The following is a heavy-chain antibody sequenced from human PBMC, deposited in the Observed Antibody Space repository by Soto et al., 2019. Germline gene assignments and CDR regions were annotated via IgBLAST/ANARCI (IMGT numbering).Heavy chain of an antibody. CDR3: ARMVYCSSTSCPQYYLAV. D-gene: IGHD2-2*01. J-gene: IGHJ6*03. CDR2: INPNSGGT. V-gene: IGHV1-2*04. Sequence: ASVKGSCKACGDTFTGYYMHWVRQAPGQGLEWMGWINPNSGGTNYAQKFQGWVTMTRDTSISTAYMELSRLRSDDTAVYYCARMVYCSSTSCPQYYLAVWGQGTTVTVSS. CDR1: GDTFTGYY.